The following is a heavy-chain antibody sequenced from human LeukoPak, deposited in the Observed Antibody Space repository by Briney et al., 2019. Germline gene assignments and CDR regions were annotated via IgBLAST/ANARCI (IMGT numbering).Heavy chain of an antibody. CDR2: IIPIFGTA. CDR3: ARSTVTDKKFDY. V-gene: IGHV1-69*06. Sequence: GASVKVSCKASGYTFTGYYMHWVRQAPGQGLEWMGGIIPIFGTANYAQKFQGRVTITADKSTSTAYMELSSLRSEDTAVYYCARSTVTDKKFDYWGQGTLVTVSS. D-gene: IGHD4-17*01. CDR1: GYTFTGYY. J-gene: IGHJ4*02.